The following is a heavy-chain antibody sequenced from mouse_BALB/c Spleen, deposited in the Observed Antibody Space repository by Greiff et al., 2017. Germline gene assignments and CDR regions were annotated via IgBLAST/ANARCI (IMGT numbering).Heavy chain of an antibody. V-gene: IGHV1-69*02. Sequence: QVQLQQPGAELVKPGASVKLSCKASGYTFTSYWMHWVKQRPGQGLEWIGEIDPSDSYTNYNQKFKGKATLTVDKSSSTAYMQLSSLTSEDSAVYDCAKEEWASWGQGTTLTVSS. CDR1: GYTFTSYW. CDR2: IDPSDSYT. CDR3: AKEEWAS. J-gene: IGHJ2*01. D-gene: IGHD1-3*01.